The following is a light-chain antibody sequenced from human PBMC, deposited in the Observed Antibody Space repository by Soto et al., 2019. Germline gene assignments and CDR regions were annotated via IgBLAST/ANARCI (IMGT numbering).Light chain of an antibody. V-gene: IGKV3-20*01. CDR3: QQYGSSPLYT. CDR1: QSVSSSY. J-gene: IGKJ2*01. Sequence: EIVLTQSPGTLSLSPGERATLSCRASQSVSSSYLAWYQQKPGQAPRLLIYGASSRATGIPDRFSGSGSGTDFTITISRLEPEHFAVYYCQQYGSSPLYTFGQGTKLEIK. CDR2: GAS.